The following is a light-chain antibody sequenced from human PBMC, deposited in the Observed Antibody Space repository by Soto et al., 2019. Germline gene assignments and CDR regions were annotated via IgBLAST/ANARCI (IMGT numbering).Light chain of an antibody. CDR1: RSVSNR. Sequence: EILMTQSPATLSVSPGETVTFSCRASRSVSNRLAWYQHKPGQAPRLLISGASNGATGIPPKFSGSGSGTEFTLTVDSLQSDDIEVSYCQQYYNWPVTFGGGTKVDIK. CDR3: QQYYNWPVT. CDR2: GAS. J-gene: IGKJ4*01. V-gene: IGKV3-15*01.